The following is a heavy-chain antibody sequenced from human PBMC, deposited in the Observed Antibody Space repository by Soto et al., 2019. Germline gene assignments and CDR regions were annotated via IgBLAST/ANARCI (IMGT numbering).Heavy chain of an antibody. Sequence: GGSLRLSCAASGFTFSSYWVSWVRQAPGKGLEWVANIKQDGSEKCYVDSVKGRFTISRDNAKNSLYLQMNSLRAEDTAVYYCAREGYCSSTSCPYGMDVWGQGTTVTVSS. V-gene: IGHV3-7*03. D-gene: IGHD2-2*01. J-gene: IGHJ6*02. CDR2: IKQDGSEK. CDR1: GFTFSSYW. CDR3: AREGYCSSTSCPYGMDV.